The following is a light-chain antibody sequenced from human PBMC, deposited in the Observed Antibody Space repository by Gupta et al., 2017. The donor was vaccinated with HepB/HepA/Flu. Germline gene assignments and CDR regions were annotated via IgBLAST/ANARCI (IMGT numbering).Light chain of an antibody. J-gene: IGKJ1*01. V-gene: IGKV1-39*01. CDR3: QQRYSTPRA. CDR2: AAS. Sequence: DIQMTQSPSSLSASVGDRVTITCRASQSISSYLNWYQQKPGKAPKLLIYAASRLQSGVPSRFSGSGSGTDFTLTILRRQPEAFATYYCQQRYSTPRAFGQGTKVEI. CDR1: QSISSY.